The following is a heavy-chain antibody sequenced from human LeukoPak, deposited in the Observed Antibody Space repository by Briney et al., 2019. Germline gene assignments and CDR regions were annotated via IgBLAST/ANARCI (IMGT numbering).Heavy chain of an antibody. CDR3: ARITMVRGVTTTFDY. D-gene: IGHD3-10*01. CDR2: IYPGDSDT. CDR1: GYSFTSYW. Sequence: GESLKISCKGSGYSFTSYWIGWVRQMPGKGLEWMGIIYPGDSDTRYSPSFQGQVTISADKSISTAYLQWSSLKASDTAMYYCARITMVRGVTTTFDYWSQGTLVTVSS. V-gene: IGHV5-51*01. J-gene: IGHJ4*02.